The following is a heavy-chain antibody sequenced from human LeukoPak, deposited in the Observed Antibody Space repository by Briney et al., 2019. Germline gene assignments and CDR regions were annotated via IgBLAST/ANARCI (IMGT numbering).Heavy chain of an antibody. CDR2: IYPTDSTT. CDR1: GYTFTSFW. V-gene: IGHV5-51*01. CDR3: ARRGGAADFVY. D-gene: IGHD3-16*01. J-gene: IGHJ4*02. Sequence: GESLKISCKGSGYTFTSFWIAWVRQMPGKGLEYMGIIYPTDSTTTYSPSFQGQVTMSVDKSISTAYLQWSSLNASDTAMYYCARRGGAADFVYWGQGTLVTVSS.